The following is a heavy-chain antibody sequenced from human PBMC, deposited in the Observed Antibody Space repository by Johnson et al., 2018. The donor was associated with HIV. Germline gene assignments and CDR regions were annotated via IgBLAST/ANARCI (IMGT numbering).Heavy chain of an antibody. D-gene: IGHD1-26*01. CDR1: GFTVSSNY. CDR2: IYSGGST. Sequence: LSCAASGFTVSSNYMSWVRQAPGKGLEWVSVIYSGGSTYYADSVKGRFTISRDNAKNSLYLQMNSLRAEDTAVYYCARGGSYLTLDDAFDIWGQGTMVTVSS. CDR3: ARGGSYLTLDDAFDI. J-gene: IGHJ3*02. V-gene: IGHV3-66*01.